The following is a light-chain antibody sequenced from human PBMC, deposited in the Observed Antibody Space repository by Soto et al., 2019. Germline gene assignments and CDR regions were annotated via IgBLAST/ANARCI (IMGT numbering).Light chain of an antibody. CDR1: QDLSTN. V-gene: IGKV1-9*01. Sequence: DIQLTQSPSFLSASVGDRVTITCRASQDLSTNAAWYQLKPGKVPNLLIYTAFNLQSGVPSRFSGSGSGTEFTLTISSLQPEDSATYYCQQANGYPLTFGGGTKVEIK. CDR3: QQANGYPLT. CDR2: TAF. J-gene: IGKJ4*01.